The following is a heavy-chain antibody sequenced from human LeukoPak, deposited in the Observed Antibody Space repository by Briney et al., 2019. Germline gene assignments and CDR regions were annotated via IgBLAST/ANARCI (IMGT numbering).Heavy chain of an antibody. Sequence: GGSLRLSCAASGFTFSDYWMHWVRQAPGKGLVWVSRIASDGSSTSYSDSVKGRFIISRDNAKNSLYLQMNSLRAEDTAVYYCARDPTDNDHWGQGTLVTVSS. CDR1: GFTFSDYW. J-gene: IGHJ4*02. V-gene: IGHV3-74*01. CDR2: IASDGSST. CDR3: ARDPTDNDH.